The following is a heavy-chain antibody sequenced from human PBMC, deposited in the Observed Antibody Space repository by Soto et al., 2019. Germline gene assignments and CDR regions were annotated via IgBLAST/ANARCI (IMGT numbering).Heavy chain of an antibody. CDR1: GGSISNFY. V-gene: IGHV4-59*01. Sequence: SETLSLTCTVSGGSISNFYWSWIRQPPGKGLEWIGYISYSGNTNYNPSLKSRVSISVDTSKNQLSLNLTSVTAADTAVYYCARAPMVLSRSYFDSWGQGTPITVSS. CDR2: ISYSGNT. D-gene: IGHD2-8*01. CDR3: ARAPMVLSRSYFDS. J-gene: IGHJ4*02.